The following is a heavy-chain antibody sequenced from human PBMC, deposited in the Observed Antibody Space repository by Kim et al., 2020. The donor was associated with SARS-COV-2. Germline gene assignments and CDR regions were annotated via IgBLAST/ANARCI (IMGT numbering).Heavy chain of an antibody. J-gene: IGHJ5*02. D-gene: IGHD4-17*01. CDR2: INHSGST. Sequence: SETLSLTCAVYGGSFSGYYWSWIRQPPGKGLEWIGEINHSGSTNYNPSLKSRVTISVDTSKNQFSLKLSSVTAADTAVYYCARGYGDATLNWFDPWGQGTLVTVSS. CDR3: ARGYGDATLNWFDP. CDR1: GGSFSGYY. V-gene: IGHV4-34*01.